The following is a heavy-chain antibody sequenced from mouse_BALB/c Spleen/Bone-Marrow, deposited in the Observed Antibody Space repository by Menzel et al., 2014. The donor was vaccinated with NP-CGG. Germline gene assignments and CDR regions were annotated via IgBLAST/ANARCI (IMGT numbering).Heavy chain of an antibody. CDR2: ISSGSSTI. CDR3: ARSLLRLSYAMDY. V-gene: IGHV5-17*02. Sequence: EVKLMESGGGLVQPGGSRKLSCAASGFTFSSFGMHWVRRASEKGLEWVAYISSGSSTIYYADTVKGRFTISRDNPKNTLFLQMTSLRSEDTAMYYCARSLLRLSYAMDYWGQGTSVTVSS. D-gene: IGHD1-2*01. J-gene: IGHJ4*01. CDR1: GFTFSSFG.